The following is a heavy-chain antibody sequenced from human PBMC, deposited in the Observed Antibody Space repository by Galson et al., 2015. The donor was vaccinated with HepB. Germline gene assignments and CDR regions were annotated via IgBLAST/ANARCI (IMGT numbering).Heavy chain of an antibody. CDR1: GYTFTSYA. D-gene: IGHD3-22*01. J-gene: IGHJ5*02. Sequence: SVKVSCKASGYTFTSYAMHWVRQAPGQRLEWMGWINAGNGNTKYSQKFQGRVTITRNTSASTAYMELSSLRSEDTAVYYCARDRGDYYDSSGYYFWGWFDPWGQGTLVTVSS. CDR2: INAGNGNT. CDR3: ARDRGDYYDSSGYYFWGWFDP. V-gene: IGHV1-3*01.